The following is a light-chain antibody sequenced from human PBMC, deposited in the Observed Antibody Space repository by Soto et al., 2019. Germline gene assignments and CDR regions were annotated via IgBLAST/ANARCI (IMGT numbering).Light chain of an antibody. CDR1: SRDIGDYNY. Sequence: QSALTQPVSVSGSHGQSITISCTGSSRDIGDYNYVSWYQQHPDKAPKLMIYDVSNRPSGVSNRFSGSKSGNTASLTISGLQAEDEARYFCSSYRSGSTLVIFGGGTKLTVL. CDR2: DVS. J-gene: IGLJ2*01. V-gene: IGLV2-14*01. CDR3: SSYRSGSTLVI.